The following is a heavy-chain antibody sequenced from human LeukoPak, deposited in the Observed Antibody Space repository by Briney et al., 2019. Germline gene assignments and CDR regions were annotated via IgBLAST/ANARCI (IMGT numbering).Heavy chain of an antibody. D-gene: IGHD4-17*01. J-gene: IGHJ4*02. CDR2: IYHSGST. CDR3: ARATTVTTFDY. V-gene: IGHV4-30-2*01. CDR1: GGSISSGGYS. Sequence: SQILSLTCAVSGGSISSGGYSWSWIRQPPGKGLEWIGYIYHSGSTYYNPSLKSRVTISVDRSKNQFSLKLSSVTAADTAVYYCARATTVTTFDYWGQGTLVTVSS.